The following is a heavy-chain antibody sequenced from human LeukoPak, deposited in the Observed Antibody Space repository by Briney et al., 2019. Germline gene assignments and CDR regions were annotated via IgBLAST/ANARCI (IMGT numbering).Heavy chain of an antibody. J-gene: IGHJ5*02. CDR1: GYTFTGYY. V-gene: IGHV1-2*02. D-gene: IGHD3-3*01. CDR3: ARDTISWFDP. CDR2: INPNSGGT. Sequence: ASVKVSCKASGYTFTGYYMHWVRHATGQGLEWMGWINPNSGGTNYAQKFQGRVTMTRDTSISTAYMELSRLRSDDMAVYYCARDTISWFDPWGQGTLVTVSS.